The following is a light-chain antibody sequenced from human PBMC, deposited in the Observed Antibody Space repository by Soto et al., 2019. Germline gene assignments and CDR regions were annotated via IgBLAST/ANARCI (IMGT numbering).Light chain of an antibody. CDR2: SSN. V-gene: IGLV1-44*01. CDR1: SSNIGSNT. J-gene: IGLJ1*01. CDR3: AAWDDSLNGPV. Sequence: QSVLTQPPSASGTPGQRVTISCSGSSSNIGSNTVNWYQQLPGTAPKLLIYSSNQRPSGVPDRFSGSKSGPSASLAISGLQSEDEADYYCAAWDDSLNGPVFGTGTKVTVL.